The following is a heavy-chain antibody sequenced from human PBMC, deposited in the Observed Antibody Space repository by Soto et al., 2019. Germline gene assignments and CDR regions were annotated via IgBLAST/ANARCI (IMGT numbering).Heavy chain of an antibody. CDR2: ISPYTGNT. Sequence: QVQLVQSGEEVKKPGASVKVSCKASGYIFVNYGIAWVRQAPGQGLEWMGWISPYTGNTHSATKVQGRLTMTTDTSPSTAYMDMGSLTSDDTAVYYCVMVDNYVTPTPQDVWGQGTTVTVSS. CDR1: GYIFVNYG. CDR3: VMVDNYVTPTPQDV. D-gene: IGHD3-16*01. V-gene: IGHV1-18*01. J-gene: IGHJ6*02.